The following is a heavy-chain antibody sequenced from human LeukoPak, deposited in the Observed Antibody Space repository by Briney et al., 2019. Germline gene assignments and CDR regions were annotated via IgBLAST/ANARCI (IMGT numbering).Heavy chain of an antibody. V-gene: IGHV4-4*07. J-gene: IGHJ5*02. CDR3: ARETRATTVTHP. CDR2: IYTSGST. CDR1: GGSISSYY. D-gene: IGHD4-17*01. Sequence: SETLSLTCTVSGGSISSYYWGWIRQPAGKGLEWIGRIYTSGSTNYNPSLKSRVTMSVGTSKNQFSLKLSSVTAADTAVYYCARETRATTVTHPWGQGTLVTVSS.